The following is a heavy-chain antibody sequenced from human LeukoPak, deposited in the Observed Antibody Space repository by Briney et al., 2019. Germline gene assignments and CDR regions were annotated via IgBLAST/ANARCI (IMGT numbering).Heavy chain of an antibody. CDR2: INPNSGGT. J-gene: IGHJ4*02. CDR1: GYTFTGYY. Sequence: ASMKVSCKASGYTFTGYYMHWVRQAPGQGLEWMGWINPNSGGTNYAQKFQGRVTMTRDTSISTAYMELSRLRSDDTAVYYCARGSVAGTIGVNSYWGQGTLVTVSS. D-gene: IGHD6-19*01. V-gene: IGHV1-2*02. CDR3: ARGSVAGTIGVNSY.